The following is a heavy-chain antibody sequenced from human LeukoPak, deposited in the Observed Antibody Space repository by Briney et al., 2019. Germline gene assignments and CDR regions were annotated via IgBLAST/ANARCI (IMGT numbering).Heavy chain of an antibody. J-gene: IGHJ4*02. CDR1: GGSISSSNW. CDR2: IYHSGTT. V-gene: IGHV4-4*02. D-gene: IGHD5-12*01. CDR3: ARAGIRRGNNGYEIDY. Sequence: SETLSLTCAVSGGSISSSNWWTWVRQPPGKGLYWLGEIYHSGTTNYTPSLTSRVTISVNKSKNQFSLNLSSVTAADTAVFYCARAGIRRGNNGYEIDYWGQGILVTVSS.